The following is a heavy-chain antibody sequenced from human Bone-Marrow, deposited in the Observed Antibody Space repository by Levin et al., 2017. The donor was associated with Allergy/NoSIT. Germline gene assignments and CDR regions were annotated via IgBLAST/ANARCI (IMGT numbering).Heavy chain of an antibody. CDR3: AKRDCSSTSCYYNAFDI. CDR1: GFTFDDYA. J-gene: IGHJ3*02. CDR2: INWNGGRT. V-gene: IGHV3-20*01. D-gene: IGHD2-2*01. Sequence: GGSLRLSCAASGFTFDDYAMSWVRQAPGKGLEWVSGINWNGGRTSYADSVKGRFTISRDNAKNSLYLQMNSLRAEDTALYHCAKRDCSSTSCYYNAFDIWGQGTMVTVSS.